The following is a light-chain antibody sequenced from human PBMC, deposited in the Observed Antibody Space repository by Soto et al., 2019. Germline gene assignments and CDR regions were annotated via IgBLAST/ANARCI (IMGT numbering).Light chain of an antibody. V-gene: IGKV3-15*01. CDR2: YAS. CDR3: QQYDDWPPIT. CDR1: QSVSNN. Sequence: EILMTQSPATLSVSPGERATLSCRASQSVSNNLAWYQQKPGQAPRLLIYYASTRATGIPARFSGSGSGTEFTLTISSLQSEDFALYYCQQYDDWPPITFGQGTRLEIK. J-gene: IGKJ5*01.